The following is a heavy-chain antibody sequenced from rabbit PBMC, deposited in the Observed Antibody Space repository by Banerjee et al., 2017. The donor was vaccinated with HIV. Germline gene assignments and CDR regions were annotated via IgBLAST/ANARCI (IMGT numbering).Heavy chain of an antibody. D-gene: IGHD1-1*01. J-gene: IGHJ4*01. Sequence: QEQLEESGGDLVKPEGSLTLTCTASGFSLSNKYVMCWVRQAPGKGLEWIACSNTISGDSVRATWAKGRFNVSNASWTAVTLQMTSLTAADAASYFCARDLACVIGWNFNLWGPGTLVTVS. CDR2: SNTISGDS. V-gene: IGHV1S45*01. CDR3: ARDLACVIGWNFNL. CDR1: GFSLSNKYV.